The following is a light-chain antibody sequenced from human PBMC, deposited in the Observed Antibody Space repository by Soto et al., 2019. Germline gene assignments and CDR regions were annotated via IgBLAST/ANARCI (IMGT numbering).Light chain of an antibody. CDR3: QQSYRTPLP. CDR1: QSVSSTY. J-gene: IGKJ4*01. Sequence: EIVITQSPCTLSLTPGERATLSCRASQSVSSTYLAWYQQKPGQAPRLLIYGASSRPTGIPDRYSGSGSGTDFTLTISSLQPEDFATYYCQQSYRTPLPFAGGTKVDIK. V-gene: IGKV3-20*01. CDR2: GAS.